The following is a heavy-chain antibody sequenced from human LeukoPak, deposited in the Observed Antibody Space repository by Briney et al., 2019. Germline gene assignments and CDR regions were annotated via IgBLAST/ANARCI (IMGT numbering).Heavy chain of an antibody. CDR3: ASRRRIAAAGFDP. D-gene: IGHD6-13*01. Sequence: SETLSLTCTVSGGSISSGGYYWSWIRQPPGKGLEWIGYIYHSGSTYYNPSLKSRVTISVDRSKNQFSLKLSSVTAADTAVYYCASRRRIAAAGFDPWGQGTLVTVSS. CDR1: GGSISSGGYY. V-gene: IGHV4-30-2*01. J-gene: IGHJ5*02. CDR2: IYHSGST.